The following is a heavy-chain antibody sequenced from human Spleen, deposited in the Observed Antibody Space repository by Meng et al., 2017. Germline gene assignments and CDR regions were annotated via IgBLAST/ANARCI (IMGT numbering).Heavy chain of an antibody. CDR1: GFIFSRYA. J-gene: IGHJ4*02. CDR3: AKDKGYGDYVDGFYFDY. Sequence: GESLKISCEASGFIFSRYAMHWFRRAPGKGLEWVSGISGTGASSYYADSVKGRFTISRDKSKNTVYLQMNSLRAEDTAIYYCAKDKGYGDYVDGFYFDYWGQGTLVTVSS. D-gene: IGHD4-17*01. CDR2: ISGTGASS. V-gene: IGHV3-23*01.